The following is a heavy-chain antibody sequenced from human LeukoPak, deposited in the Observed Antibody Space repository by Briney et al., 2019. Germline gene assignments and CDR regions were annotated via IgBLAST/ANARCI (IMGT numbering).Heavy chain of an antibody. J-gene: IGHJ3*02. CDR2: INPNSGGT. CDR1: GYTFTGYY. CDR3: ARGGDYEDDGDAFDI. Sequence: ASVKVSCKASGYTFTGYYMHWVRQAPGQGLEWMGWINPNSGGTNYAQKFQGRVTMTRDTSISTACMELSRLRSDDTAVYYCARGGDYEDDGDAFDIWGQGTMVTVSS. V-gene: IGHV1-2*02. D-gene: IGHD4-17*01.